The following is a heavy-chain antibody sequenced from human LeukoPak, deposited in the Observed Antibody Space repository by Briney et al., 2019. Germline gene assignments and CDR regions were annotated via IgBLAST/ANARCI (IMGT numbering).Heavy chain of an antibody. J-gene: IGHJ4*02. V-gene: IGHV3-21*01. CDR2: IDLDSSHI. CDR1: GFTFSTSA. Sequence: GGSLRLSCAASGFTFSTSAMNWVRQVRGKGLEWVSSIDLDSSHIYYAASVRGRFTISRDNARNSVYLQMNSLRVEDTAVYYCARDPLRYLRVGHYDYWGQGTLVAVSS. D-gene: IGHD3-9*01. CDR3: ARDPLRYLRVGHYDY.